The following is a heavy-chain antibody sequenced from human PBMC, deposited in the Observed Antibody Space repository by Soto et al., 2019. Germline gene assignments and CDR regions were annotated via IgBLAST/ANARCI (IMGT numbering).Heavy chain of an antibody. J-gene: IGHJ4*02. D-gene: IGHD5-18*01. V-gene: IGHV3-30*18. CDR2: ISYDGSNK. CDR3: AKEYGYSYAYGEFDY. Sequence: PVGSLRLSCAASGFTFSSYGMHWVRQAPGKGLEWVAVISYDGSNKYYADSVKGRFTISRDNSKNTLYLQMNSLRAEDTAVYYCAKEYGYSYAYGEFDYWGQGTLVTVSS. CDR1: GFTFSSYG.